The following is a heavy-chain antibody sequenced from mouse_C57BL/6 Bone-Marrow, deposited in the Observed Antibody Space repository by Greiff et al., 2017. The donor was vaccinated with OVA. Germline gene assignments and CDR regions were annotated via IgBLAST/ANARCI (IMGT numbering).Heavy chain of an antibody. CDR1: GYTFTSYW. J-gene: IGHJ3*01. Sequence: QVQLQQPGAELVRPGTSVKLSCKASGYTFTSYWMHWVKQRPGQGLEWIGVIDPSDSYTNYNQKFKGKATLTVDTSSSTAYMQLSSLTSEDSAVYYCAGYEGFAYWGQGTLVTVSA. CDR2: IDPSDSYT. D-gene: IGHD2-3*01. V-gene: IGHV1-59*01. CDR3: AGYEGFAY.